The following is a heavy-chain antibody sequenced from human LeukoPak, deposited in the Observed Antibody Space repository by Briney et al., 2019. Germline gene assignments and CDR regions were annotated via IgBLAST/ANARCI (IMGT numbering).Heavy chain of an antibody. J-gene: IGHJ6*03. CDR2: IYYTGST. D-gene: IGHD3-22*01. CDR1: GDSISSDY. Sequence: SETLPLTCAVSGDSISSDYWSWVRQPPGKGLEWIGYIYYTGSTNYNPSLKSRVTISVDTSKNQFSLKLTSVTAADTAVYYCARSKAYYDSSGGRFYYYYMDVWGKGTTVTVSS. V-gene: IGHV4-59*08. CDR3: ARSKAYYDSSGGRFYYYYMDV.